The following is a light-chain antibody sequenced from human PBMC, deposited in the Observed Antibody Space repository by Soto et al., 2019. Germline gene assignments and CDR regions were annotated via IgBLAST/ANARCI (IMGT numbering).Light chain of an antibody. CDR2: GAS. CDR1: QSVNKNY. CDR3: QQYDTSLPYT. Sequence: EIELTQYPGTLSLSPGDRATLSCEARQSVNKNYLAWYQLKPGQAPRLLIYGASSRATGIPDRFSGSGSGTDFTLTIRRLEPEDFAVYYCQQYDTSLPYTFGGGTKVDIK. V-gene: IGKV3-20*01. J-gene: IGKJ4*01.